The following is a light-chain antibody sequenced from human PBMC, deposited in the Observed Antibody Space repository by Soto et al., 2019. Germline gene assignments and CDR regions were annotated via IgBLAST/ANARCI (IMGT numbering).Light chain of an antibody. V-gene: IGKV3-15*01. J-gene: IGKJ5*01. CDR1: QSVSSN. CDR3: QQYNNWFSIT. Sequence: DIVMTQSPGTLSVSPGERATPSCRASQSVSSNLAWYQQKPGQAPRLLIYGASTRATGIPARFSGSGSGTEFTLTISSLQSEDFAVYYCQQYNNWFSITFGQGTRLEIK. CDR2: GAS.